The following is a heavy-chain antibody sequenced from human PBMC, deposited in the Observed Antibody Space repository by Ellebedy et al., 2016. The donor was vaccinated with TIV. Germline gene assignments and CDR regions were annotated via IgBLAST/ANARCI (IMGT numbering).Heavy chain of an antibody. CDR1: GFTFSSYS. V-gene: IGHV3-48*02. Sequence: GGSLRLSCAASGFTFSSYSMNWVRQAPGKGLEWVSYISSSSSTIYYADSVKGRFTISRDNAKNSLYLQMNSLRDEDTAVYYCASGLYYDSSGYLKSYGMDVWGQGTTVTVSS. D-gene: IGHD3-22*01. CDR2: ISSSSSTI. J-gene: IGHJ6*02. CDR3: ASGLYYDSSGYLKSYGMDV.